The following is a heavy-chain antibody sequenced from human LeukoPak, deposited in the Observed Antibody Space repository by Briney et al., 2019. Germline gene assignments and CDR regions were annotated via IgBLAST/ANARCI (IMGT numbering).Heavy chain of an antibody. V-gene: IGHV1-18*01. D-gene: IGHD7-27*01. CDR3: VRDHNSENWGSLGK. Sequence: ASVKVSCKASGYTLTSYGISWVRLAPGQGLEWMGWTSPYTGGTNYAQKFQGRVTITQDRSSNTVYMDLNRLTSDDTALYYCVRDHNSENWGSLGKWGQGTLVTVSS. CDR1: GYTLTSYG. CDR2: TSPYTGGT. J-gene: IGHJ4*02.